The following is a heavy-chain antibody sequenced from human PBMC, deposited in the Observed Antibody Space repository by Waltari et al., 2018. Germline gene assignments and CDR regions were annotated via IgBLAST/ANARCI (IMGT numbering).Heavy chain of an antibody. V-gene: IGHV4-59*11. Sequence: QVQLQESGPGLVKPSETLSLTCTVSGGSISSHYWSWIRQPPGKGLEWIGYIYYSGSTNYNPSLKSRVTISVDMSKNQFSLKLSSVTAADTAVYYCAGPRDIAAGSAFDIWGQGTMVTVSS. CDR2: IYYSGST. CDR3: AGPRDIAAGSAFDI. J-gene: IGHJ3*02. CDR1: GGSISSHY. D-gene: IGHD6-13*01.